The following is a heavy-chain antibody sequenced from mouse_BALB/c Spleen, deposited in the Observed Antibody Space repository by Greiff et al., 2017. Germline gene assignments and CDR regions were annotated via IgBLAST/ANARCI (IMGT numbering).Heavy chain of an antibody. CDR1: GFNIKDYY. V-gene: IGHV14-1*02. J-gene: IGHJ4*01. D-gene: IGHD1-1*01. Sequence: VQLKESGAELVRPGALVKLSCKASGFNIKDYYMHWVKQRPEQGLEWIGWIDPENGNTIYDPKFQGKASITADTSSNTAYLQLSSLTSEDTAVYYYARCYYGDYYAMDYWGQGTSVTVSS. CDR2: IDPENGNT. CDR3: ARCYYGDYYAMDY.